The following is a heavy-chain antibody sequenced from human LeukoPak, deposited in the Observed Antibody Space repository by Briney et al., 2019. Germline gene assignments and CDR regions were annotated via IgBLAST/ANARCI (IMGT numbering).Heavy chain of an antibody. CDR1: GFTFSSYG. D-gene: IGHD6-13*01. J-gene: IGHJ3*02. V-gene: IGHV3-30*18. Sequence: GGSLRLSCAASGFTFSSYGMHWVRQASGKGLEWVAVISYDGSNKYYADSVKGRFTISRDNSKNTLYLQMNSLRAEDTAVYYCAKELRIAAAPFDAFDIWGQGTMVTVSS. CDR3: AKELRIAAAPFDAFDI. CDR2: ISYDGSNK.